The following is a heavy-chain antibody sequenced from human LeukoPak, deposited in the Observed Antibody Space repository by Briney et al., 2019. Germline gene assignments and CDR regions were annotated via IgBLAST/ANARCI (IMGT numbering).Heavy chain of an antibody. CDR3: AAGRLRFLEWLSNV. D-gene: IGHD3-3*01. CDR1: GFTFTSSA. V-gene: IGHV1-58*01. CDR2: IVVGSGNT. J-gene: IGHJ4*02. Sequence: SVKVSCKASGFTFTSSAVQWVRQARGQRLEWIGWIVVGSGNTNYAQKFQERVTITRDMSTSTAYMELSSLRSEDTAVYYCAAGRLRFLEWLSNVWGRGTLVTVSS.